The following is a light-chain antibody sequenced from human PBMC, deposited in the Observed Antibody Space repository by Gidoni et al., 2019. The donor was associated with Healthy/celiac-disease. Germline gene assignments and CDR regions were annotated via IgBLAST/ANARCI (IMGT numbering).Light chain of an antibody. V-gene: IGLV3-25*03. CDR3: QSADSSGTYLHWV. Sequence: YELTQPPSVSVSPGQTARITCSGDALPKQYAYWYQQKPGQAPVLVIYKDSERPSGIPGRFSGSSSGTTVTLTISGGQAEDEADYYCQSADSSGTYLHWVFGGGTKLTV. CDR2: KDS. CDR1: ALPKQY. J-gene: IGLJ3*02.